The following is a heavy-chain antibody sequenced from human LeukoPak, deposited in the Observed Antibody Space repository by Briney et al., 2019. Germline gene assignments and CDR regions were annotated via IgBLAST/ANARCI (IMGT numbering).Heavy chain of an antibody. Sequence: SETLSLTCTVSGGSISSYYWSWIRQPPGKGLEWIGYIYYSGSTNYNPSLKSRVTISVDTSKNQFSLKLSSVTAADTAVYYCAREGRGGSYIFDYWGQGTLVTVSS. D-gene: IGHD1-26*01. J-gene: IGHJ4*02. V-gene: IGHV4-59*01. CDR1: GGSISSYY. CDR3: AREGRGGSYIFDY. CDR2: IYYSGST.